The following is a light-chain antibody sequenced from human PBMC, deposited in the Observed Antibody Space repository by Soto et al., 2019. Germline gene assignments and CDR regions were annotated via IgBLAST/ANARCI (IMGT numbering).Light chain of an antibody. V-gene: IGKV3-20*01. CDR3: QNHFPDPHT. CDR2: GAS. J-gene: IGKJ4*01. Sequence: DIVLTQSPGTLSLSPGERATLSCRASQSVNNNFLAWYQQKPGQAPRHLIYGASSRATGIPDRFSGSGSGTYFTVTTTKMDPEDFAVNHCQNHFPDPHTSGGGTKVK. CDR1: QSVNNNF.